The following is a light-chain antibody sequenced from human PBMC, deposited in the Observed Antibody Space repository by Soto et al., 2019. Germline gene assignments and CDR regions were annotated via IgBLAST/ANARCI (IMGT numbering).Light chain of an antibody. V-gene: IGKV1-8*01. CDR2: AAS. J-gene: IGKJ4*01. Sequence: AILMTQSPSSFSSSRGDRFTISCRASQGISSYLAWYQQKPGKAPKLLIYAASTLQSGVPSRFSGSGSGTDFTLTISCLQSEDFATYYCQQYYSYPLTFGGGTKVDIK. CDR1: QGISSY. CDR3: QQYYSYPLT.